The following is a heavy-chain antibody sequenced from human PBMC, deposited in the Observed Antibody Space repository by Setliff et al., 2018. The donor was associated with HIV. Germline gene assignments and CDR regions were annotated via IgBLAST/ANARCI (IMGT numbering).Heavy chain of an antibody. CDR2: IDYSGRT. J-gene: IGHJ2*01. CDR3: ARVVSDSGGFFTTAGPLYLDL. CDR1: GASISSHS. Sequence: PSETLSLTCNVSGASISSHSWTWIRQPPGKGPEWIGSIDYSGRTDKKTSLKSRLRMSIDTSKNQFYVNLFSVTSADTAIYYCARVVSDSGGFFTTAGPLYLDLWGRGTLVTVSS. V-gene: IGHV4-59*11. D-gene: IGHD3-22*01.